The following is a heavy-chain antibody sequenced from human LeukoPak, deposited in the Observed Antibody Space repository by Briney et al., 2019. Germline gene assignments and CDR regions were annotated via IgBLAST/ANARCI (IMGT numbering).Heavy chain of an antibody. D-gene: IGHD2-2*01. V-gene: IGHV1-2*06. Sequence: GASVKDSCKASGYTFTGYYMHWVRQAPGQGLELMGRINPNSGGTNYAQKFQGRVTMTRDTSISTAHMELSRLRSDDTAVYYCTRASCSSISCYLDYWGQGTLVTVSS. CDR1: GYTFTGYY. CDR3: TRASCSSISCYLDY. J-gene: IGHJ4*02. CDR2: INPNSGGT.